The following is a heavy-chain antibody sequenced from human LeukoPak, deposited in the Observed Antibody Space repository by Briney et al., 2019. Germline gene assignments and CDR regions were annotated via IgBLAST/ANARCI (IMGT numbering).Heavy chain of an antibody. CDR1: GYTFTGYY. D-gene: IGHD3-10*01. CDR2: INPNSGGT. Sequence: ASVKVSCKASGYTFTGYYMHWVRQAPGQGLEWMGWINPNSGGTNYAQKFQGRVTMTRDTSISTAYMELSRLRSDDTAVYYCARGPAVTMVRGGSRGGFDYWGQGTLVTVSS. CDR3: ARGPAVTMVRGGSRGGFDY. V-gene: IGHV1-2*02. J-gene: IGHJ4*02.